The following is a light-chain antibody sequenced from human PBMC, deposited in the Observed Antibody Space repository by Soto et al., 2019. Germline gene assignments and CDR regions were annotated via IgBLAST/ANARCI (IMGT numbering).Light chain of an antibody. J-gene: IGLJ2*01. V-gene: IGLV2-8*01. CDR1: GSDIGGYNS. Sequence: QSALTQSPSASGSPGQSVTISCTGSGSDIGGYNSVSWYQQHPGKAPKLIIYDVTERPSGVPDRFSGSKSGTTASLTVSGLQAEDEADYYCCSYADSNSVVFGGGTKLTVL. CDR3: CSYADSNSVV. CDR2: DVT.